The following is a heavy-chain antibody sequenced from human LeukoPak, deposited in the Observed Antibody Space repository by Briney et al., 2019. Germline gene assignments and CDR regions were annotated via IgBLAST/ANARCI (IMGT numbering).Heavy chain of an antibody. CDR2: ISGSGDST. D-gene: IGHD6-6*01. J-gene: IGHJ4*02. Sequence: PGGSLRLSCAASGFIFTSYAMTWVRQAPGKGLGWVSGISGSGDSTYYADSVKGRFTISRDNSKNTLYLQMNSLRDEDTAGYYCATLYSRSSYYFDYWGQGTLVTVSS. CDR1: GFIFTSYA. V-gene: IGHV3-23*01. CDR3: ATLYSRSSYYFDY.